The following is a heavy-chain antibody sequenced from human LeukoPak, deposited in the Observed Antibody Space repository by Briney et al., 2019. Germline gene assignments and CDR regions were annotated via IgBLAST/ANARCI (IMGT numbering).Heavy chain of an antibody. D-gene: IGHD3-22*01. CDR1: GGSISSGGYY. J-gene: IGHJ4*02. CDR2: IHYTGST. Sequence: PSQTLSLTCTVSGGSISSGGYYWSWIRQPPGKGLEWIGYIHYTGSTNYNPSLESRVAISVDTSKNQFSLKLSSVTAADTAVYYCARALIPSGYVPGYFDYWGQGTLVTVSS. CDR3: ARALIPSGYVPGYFDY. V-gene: IGHV4-61*08.